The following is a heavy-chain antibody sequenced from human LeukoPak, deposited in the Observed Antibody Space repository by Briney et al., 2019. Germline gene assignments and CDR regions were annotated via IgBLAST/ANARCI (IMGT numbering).Heavy chain of an antibody. CDR1: GGSFSGYY. V-gene: IGHV4-34*01. D-gene: IGHD3-9*01. J-gene: IGHJ4*02. CDR3: ARGPDPQTLRYFDWLQDY. Sequence: SETLSLTCAVYGGSFSGYYWSWIRQPPGKGLEWIGEINHSGSTNYNPSLKSRVTISVDTSKNQFSLKLSSVTAADTAVYYCARGPDPQTLRYFDWLQDYWGQGTLVTVSS. CDR2: INHSGST.